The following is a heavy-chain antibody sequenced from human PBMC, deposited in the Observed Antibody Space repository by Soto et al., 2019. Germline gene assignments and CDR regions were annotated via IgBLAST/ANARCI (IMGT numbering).Heavy chain of an antibody. J-gene: IGHJ6*02. D-gene: IGHD2-15*01. CDR3: TRHAIIPKLRYGMDV. CDR2: IFYRGNT. Sequence: PSETLSLTCTVSGGSISGYYWSWIRQPPGGGLEWIGYIFYRGNTLYTPSLQSRVAISVDTSKNQFSLRLSSVTAADTAVYYCTRHAIIPKLRYGMDVWGQGATVTVSS. V-gene: IGHV4-59*01. CDR1: GGSISGYY.